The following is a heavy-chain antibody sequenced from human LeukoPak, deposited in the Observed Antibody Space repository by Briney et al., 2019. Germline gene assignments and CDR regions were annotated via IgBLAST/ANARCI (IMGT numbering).Heavy chain of an antibody. Sequence: ASVKVSCEASGYTFTSYDINWVRQATGQGLEWMGWMNPNSGNTGYTQKFQGRVTMTRNTSISTAYMELSSLRSEDTAMYYCARGVDSGYGYPDYWGQGTLVTVSS. D-gene: IGHD5-12*01. J-gene: IGHJ4*02. CDR1: GYTFTSYD. CDR2: MNPNSGNT. CDR3: ARGVDSGYGYPDY. V-gene: IGHV1-8*01.